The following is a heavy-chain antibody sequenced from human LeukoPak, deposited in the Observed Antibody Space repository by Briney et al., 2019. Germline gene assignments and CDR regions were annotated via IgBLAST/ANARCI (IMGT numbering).Heavy chain of an antibody. CDR2: IYSSGST. V-gene: IGHV4-4*07. J-gene: IGHJ5*02. CDR3: ARGNSENIRYCSSTSCYKADYNWFDP. Sequence: PSETLSLTCTVSGGSISSYYWTWIRQPGGKGLEWIGRIYSSGSTNYNPSLKSRVTMSVDTSKNQFSLKLSSVTAADTAVYYCARGNSENIRYCSSTSCYKADYNWFDPWGQGTLVTVSS. CDR1: GGSISSYY. D-gene: IGHD2-2*02.